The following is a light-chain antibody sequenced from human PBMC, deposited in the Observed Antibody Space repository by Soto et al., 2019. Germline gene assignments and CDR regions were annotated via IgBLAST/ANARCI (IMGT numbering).Light chain of an antibody. V-gene: IGKV1-5*01. J-gene: IGKJ2*01. Sequence: DIQMTQSPSTLSASVGDRVTITCRASENISRWLAWYQQKPGKAPKVLIYEASSLSSGVPSRFGGSGSGTEFTLTISGMQPDDFATYYCQQYNSYSPYTFGQGTKLDIE. CDR1: ENISRW. CDR2: EAS. CDR3: QQYNSYSPYT.